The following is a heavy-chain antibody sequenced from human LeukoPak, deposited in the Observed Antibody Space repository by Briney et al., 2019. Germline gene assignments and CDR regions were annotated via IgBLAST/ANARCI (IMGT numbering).Heavy chain of an antibody. J-gene: IGHJ4*02. Sequence: ASVKVSCKASLYTFSGYYIHWVRQAPGQGLEWMGCINPNSDGTNYAQRFQGRVIMTRDTSISTAYMELHSLTFDDTAIYYCARGIRSETSAYSPFDFWDQGTLVTVSS. V-gene: IGHV1-2*02. CDR1: LYTFSGYY. D-gene: IGHD3-22*01. CDR3: ARGIRSETSAYSPFDF. CDR2: INPNSDGT.